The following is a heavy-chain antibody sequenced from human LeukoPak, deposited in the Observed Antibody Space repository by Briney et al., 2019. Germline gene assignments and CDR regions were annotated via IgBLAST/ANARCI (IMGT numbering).Heavy chain of an antibody. CDR1: GFTFSSYG. Sequence: GGSLRLSCAASGFTFSSYGMHWVRQAPGKGLEWVAFIRYDGSNKYYADSVKGRFTISRDNSKNTLYLQMNSLRAEDTAVYYCAKGSRYCGGDCYSEQFDYWGQGTLVTVSS. D-gene: IGHD2-21*01. V-gene: IGHV3-30*02. CDR3: AKGSRYCGGDCYSEQFDY. J-gene: IGHJ4*02. CDR2: IRYDGSNK.